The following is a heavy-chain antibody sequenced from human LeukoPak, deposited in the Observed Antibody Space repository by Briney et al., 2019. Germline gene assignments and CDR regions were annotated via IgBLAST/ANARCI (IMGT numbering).Heavy chain of an antibody. CDR3: ARSNSRFWYYYYSMDV. J-gene: IGHJ6*02. CDR1: GFTFSSYA. V-gene: IGHV3-30*04. Sequence: PGGSLRLSCAASGFTFSSYAMHWVRQAPGRGLEWVAVISYDGSNKYYADSVKGRFTISRDNSKNTLYLQMNSLRAEDTAVYYCARSNSRFWYYYYSMDVWGQGTTVTVSS. CDR2: ISYDGSNK. D-gene: IGHD4-23*01.